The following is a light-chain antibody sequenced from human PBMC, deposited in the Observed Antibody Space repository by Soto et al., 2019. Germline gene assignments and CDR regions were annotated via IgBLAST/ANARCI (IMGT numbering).Light chain of an antibody. CDR1: SSDVGSSNL. V-gene: IGLV2-23*01. J-gene: IGLJ1*01. CDR3: CSYAGTNTYV. Sequence: QSALTQPASVSGSLGQSITMSCTGTSSDVGSSNLVSWYQQLPGNAPKLIIYEGNKRPSGVSNRFSGSKSDNTASLTIFDLQAEDEADYYCCSYAGTNTYVFGSGTKVTVL. CDR2: EGN.